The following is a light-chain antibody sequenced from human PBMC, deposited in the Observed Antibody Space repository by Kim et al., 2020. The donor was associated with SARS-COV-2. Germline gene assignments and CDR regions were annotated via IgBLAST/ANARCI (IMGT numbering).Light chain of an antibody. CDR1: QSVSSN. J-gene: IGKJ4*01. CDR3: QQYSHWPLT. CDR2: GAS. V-gene: IGKV3-15*01. Sequence: EIVMTQSPATLSVSPGERATLSCRASQSVSSNLACYQQKPGQAPRLLIYGASTRATGIPGRFSGSGSGTEFTLTISSLQSEDFAVYYCQQYSHWPLTFGGGTKVDIK.